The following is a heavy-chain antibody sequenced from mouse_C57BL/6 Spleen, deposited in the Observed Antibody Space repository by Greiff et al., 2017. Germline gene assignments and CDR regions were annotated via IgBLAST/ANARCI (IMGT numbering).Heavy chain of an antibody. CDR3: ARSYYSNYVGDYYAMDY. D-gene: IGHD2-5*01. CDR1: GYTFTSYW. J-gene: IGHJ4*01. Sequence: QVQLQQPGAELVKPGASVTMSCKASGYTFTSYWITWVQQRPGQGLEWIGDIYPGSGSTNYNEKFKSKATLTVDTSSSTAYMQLSRLTSEDSAVYYCARSYYSNYVGDYYAMDYRGQGTLGTV. CDR2: IYPGSGST. V-gene: IGHV1-55*01.